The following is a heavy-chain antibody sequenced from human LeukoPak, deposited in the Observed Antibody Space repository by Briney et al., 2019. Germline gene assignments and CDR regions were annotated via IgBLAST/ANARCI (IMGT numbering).Heavy chain of an antibody. CDR2: INWNGGST. J-gene: IGHJ4*02. CDR1: GFTFDDYG. CDR3: ARELGYCSGGSCERNYYFDY. V-gene: IGHV3-20*04. Sequence: GGSLRLSCTASGFTFDDYGMSWVRQAPGKGLEWVSGINWNGGSTGYADSVKGRFTISRDNAKNSLYLQMSSLRAEDTALYYCARELGYCSGGSCERNYYFDYWGQGTLVTVSS. D-gene: IGHD2-15*01.